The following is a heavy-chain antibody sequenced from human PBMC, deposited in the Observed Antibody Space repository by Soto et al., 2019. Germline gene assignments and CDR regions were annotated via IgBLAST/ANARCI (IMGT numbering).Heavy chain of an antibody. CDR2: IIPDFAPA. J-gene: IGHJ6*02. CDR3: ARDAEPAAYSNGYAYYSYSRDV. D-gene: IGHD5-18*01. Sequence: SXKVSFKTSGGTXNKHPISLVRQAPGQGLEWMGGIIPDFAPAKYAQNFQGRFTITADEYTSTRYMELRGLRFEDTAVNYCARDAEPAAYSNGYAYYSYSRDVWGQGTTCTVS. CDR1: GGTXNKHP. V-gene: IGHV1-69*13.